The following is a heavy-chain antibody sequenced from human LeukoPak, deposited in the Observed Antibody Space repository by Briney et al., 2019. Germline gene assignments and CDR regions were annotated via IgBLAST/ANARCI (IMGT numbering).Heavy chain of an antibody. Sequence: EASVKVSCKASGYTFTGYYMHRVRQAPGQGLEWMGWINPNSGGTNYAQKFQGRVTISVDTSKNQVSLKLTSVTAADTAVYYCARNGYGSGSSWWGQGTLVTVSS. CDR3: ARNGYGSGSSW. CDR2: INPNSGGT. D-gene: IGHD3-10*01. J-gene: IGHJ4*02. CDR1: GYTFTGYY. V-gene: IGHV1-2*02.